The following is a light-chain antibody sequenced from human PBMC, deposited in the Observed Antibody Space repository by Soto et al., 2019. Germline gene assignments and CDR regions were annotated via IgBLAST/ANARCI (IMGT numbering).Light chain of an antibody. J-gene: IGKJ2*01. Sequence: DIQMTQSPSSLSASVGDRVTITCRASQSISSYLNWYQQKPGQAPKFLIYVASTLQSGVPSRFSASGSATDFTLTITSLQPEDFATYYGQQSYRSPFTFGHGTKLEIK. V-gene: IGKV1-39*01. CDR2: VAS. CDR3: QQSYRSPFT. CDR1: QSISSY.